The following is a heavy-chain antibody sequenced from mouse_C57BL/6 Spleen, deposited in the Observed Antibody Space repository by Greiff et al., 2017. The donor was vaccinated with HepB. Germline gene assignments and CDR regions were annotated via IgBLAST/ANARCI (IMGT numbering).Heavy chain of an antibody. V-gene: IGHV5-9-1*02. CDR2: ISSGGDYI. D-gene: IGHD1-1*01. J-gene: IGHJ4*01. CDR3: TIITTAFYAMDY. CDR1: GFTFSSYA. Sequence: EVKLMESGEGLVKPGGSLKLSCAASGFTFSSYAMSWVRQTPEKRLEWVAYISSGGDYIYYADTVKGRFTISRDNARNTLYLQMSSLKSEDTAMYYCTIITTAFYAMDYWGQGTSVTVSS.